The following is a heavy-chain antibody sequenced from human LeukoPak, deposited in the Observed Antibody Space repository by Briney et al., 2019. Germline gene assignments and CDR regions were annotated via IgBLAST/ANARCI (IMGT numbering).Heavy chain of an antibody. CDR3: ARDHPRYSGSYYWSFYYYGMDV. V-gene: IGHV3-11*01. J-gene: IGHJ6*02. D-gene: IGHD1-26*01. Sequence: GGSLRLSCAASGFTFSDYYMSWIRQAPGKGLEWVSYISSSGSTIYYADSVKGRFTISRDNAKNSLHLQMHSLRPEDTAVYYCARDHPRYSGSYYWSFYYYGMDVWGQGTTVTVSS. CDR1: GFTFSDYY. CDR2: ISSSGSTI.